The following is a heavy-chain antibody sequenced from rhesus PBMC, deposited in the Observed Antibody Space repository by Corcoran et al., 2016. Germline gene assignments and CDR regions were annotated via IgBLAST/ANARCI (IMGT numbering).Heavy chain of an antibody. D-gene: IGHD3-28*01. V-gene: IGHV1-156*01. CDR1: GYTFTELS. Sequence: EVQLVQSGAEVKKPGASVKVSCKVSGYTFTELSMHWGRQAPGKGLEWMGGGDPLYGEIRHAEKFQGRVTMTEDTPTDTAYMELSSLRSEDTAVYYCASSYDSGYFDYWGQGVLVTVSS. J-gene: IGHJ4*01. CDR3: ASSYDSGYFDY. CDR2: GDPLYGEI.